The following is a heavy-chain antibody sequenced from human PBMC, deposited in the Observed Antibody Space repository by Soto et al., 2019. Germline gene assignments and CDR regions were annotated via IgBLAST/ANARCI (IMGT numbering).Heavy chain of an antibody. J-gene: IGHJ6*02. CDR2: ISSSGSTI. CDR1: GFTFSDYY. D-gene: IGHD3-3*01. V-gene: IGHV3-11*01. CDR3: ARCRYYFWSGLSYYYYGMDV. Sequence: QVQLVESGGGLVKPGGSLRLSCAASGFTFSDYYMSWIRQAPGKGLEWVSYISSSGSTIYYADSVKGRFTISRDNAKNSLYLQMNSLRAEDTAVYYCARCRYYFWSGLSYYYYGMDVWGQGTTVTVSS.